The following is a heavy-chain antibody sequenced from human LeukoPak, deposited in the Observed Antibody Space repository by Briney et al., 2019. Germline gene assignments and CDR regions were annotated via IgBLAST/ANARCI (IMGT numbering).Heavy chain of an antibody. CDR1: RGSISSSSSY. D-gene: IGHD3-22*01. Sequence: SETLSLTCTVSRGSISSSSSYWVWIRQPPGKGLEWIGSIYYSGSTYYNSSLKSRVTISVDTSKNQFSLKLSSVTAADTAVYYCARLRYDSSGYYYFDYWGQGTLVTVSS. CDR3: ARLRYDSSGYYYFDY. J-gene: IGHJ4*02. CDR2: IYYSGST. V-gene: IGHV4-39*01.